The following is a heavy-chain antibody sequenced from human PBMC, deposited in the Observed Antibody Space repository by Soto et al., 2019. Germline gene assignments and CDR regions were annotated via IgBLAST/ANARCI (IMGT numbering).Heavy chain of an antibody. CDR3: ARHGTRGYSYGGGDFDL. D-gene: IGHD5-18*01. CDR1: GGSISSSSYY. V-gene: IGHV4-39*01. Sequence: SETLSLTCTVSGGSISSSSYYGVGIRQPPGKGLEWIGSIYYSGITYYNPSLKSRVTISVDTSKNQFSLKLSSVTAADTAVYYCARHGTRGYSYGGGDFDLWGRGTLVTVSS. J-gene: IGHJ2*01. CDR2: IYYSGIT.